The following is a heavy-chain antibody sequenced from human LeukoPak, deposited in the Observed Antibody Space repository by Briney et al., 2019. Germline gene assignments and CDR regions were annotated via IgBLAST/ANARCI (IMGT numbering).Heavy chain of an antibody. CDR3: ARSSQTTVTPSSYMDV. Sequence: SETLSLTCTVSGGSISSYYWSWVRQPPGKGLEWIGFVYYTGSTNYSPSLKSRVTISVDTSKNQFSLKLRSVTAADTAVYYCARSSQTTVTPSSYMDVWGKGTTVTVSS. D-gene: IGHD4-17*01. CDR2: VYYTGST. J-gene: IGHJ6*03. CDR1: GGSISSYY. V-gene: IGHV4-59*12.